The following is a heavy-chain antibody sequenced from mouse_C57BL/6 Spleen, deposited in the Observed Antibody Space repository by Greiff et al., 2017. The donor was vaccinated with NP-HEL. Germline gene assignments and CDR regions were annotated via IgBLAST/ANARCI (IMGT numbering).Heavy chain of an antibody. J-gene: IGHJ2*01. V-gene: IGHV1-15*01. CDR1: GYTFTDYE. CDR3: TALGGGYYFDY. D-gene: IGHD4-1*01. Sequence: QVQLQQSGAELVRPGASVTLSCKASGYTFTDYEMHWVKQTPVHGLEWIGAIDPETGGTAYNQKFKGKAILTADKSSSTAYMELRRLTSEDSAVYYCTALGGGYYFDYWGQGTTLTVSS. CDR2: IDPETGGT.